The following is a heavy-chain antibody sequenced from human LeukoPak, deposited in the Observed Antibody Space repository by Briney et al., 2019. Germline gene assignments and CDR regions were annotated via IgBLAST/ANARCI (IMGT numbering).Heavy chain of an antibody. Sequence: NSSETLSLTCAVSGGSISSGGYSWGWIRQPPGKGLEWIGYIHHSGSTYYNPSLKSRVTISVDRSKNQFSLKLSSVTAADTAVYYCARIQLWSFFDYWGQGTLVTVSS. CDR2: IHHSGST. V-gene: IGHV4-30-2*01. D-gene: IGHD5-18*01. CDR3: ARIQLWSFFDY. CDR1: GGSISSGGYS. J-gene: IGHJ4*02.